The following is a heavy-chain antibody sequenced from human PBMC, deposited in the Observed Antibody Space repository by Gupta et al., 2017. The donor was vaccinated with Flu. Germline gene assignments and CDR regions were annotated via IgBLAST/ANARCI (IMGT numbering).Heavy chain of an antibody. V-gene: IGHV3-21*01. J-gene: IGHJ3*02. D-gene: IGHD5-18*01. CDR3: ARHFSARDAFDI. Sequence: EAQLVEPGGGLVKPGGSLGPPGAAPGFNFGINNISWVRRAPGKGLGWVSSLSSSSSYRYFSDAVKGRFTITRDNAKNSLHLQLNSLRAKDTAVYYCARHFSARDAFDIWGQGTMVTVSS. CDR2: LSSSSSYR. CDR1: GFNFGINN.